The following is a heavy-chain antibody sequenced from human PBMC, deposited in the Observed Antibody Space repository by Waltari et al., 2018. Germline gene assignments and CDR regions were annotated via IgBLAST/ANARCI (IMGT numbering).Heavy chain of an antibody. CDR1: GFTFSSYA. V-gene: IGHV3-23*04. CDR3: AKDGDPGTTTGPFDY. J-gene: IGHJ4*02. D-gene: IGHD1-1*01. Sequence: EVQLVESGGGLVQPGGSLRLSCAASGFTFSSYAMSWVRQAPGKGLEWVSAISGSGGSTYYADSGKGRCTISRDKSKNTLDLQINSLRSEETAVYYCAKDGDPGTTTGPFDYWGQGTLVTVSS. CDR2: ISGSGGST.